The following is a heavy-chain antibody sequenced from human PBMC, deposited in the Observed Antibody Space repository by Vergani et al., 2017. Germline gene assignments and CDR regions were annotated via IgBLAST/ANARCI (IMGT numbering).Heavy chain of an antibody. J-gene: IGHJ5*02. V-gene: IGHV4-39*01. Sequence: QLQLQESGPGLVKPSATLSLTCSVSGASIRSSNYYWGWIRQPPGKGLEWIASIYYSGSTYYNPSLKSRVTISVDTSKNQFSLKLSSVTAADTAVYFCAGHSILEWLVKWGWIDPWGQGILVTVSS. D-gene: IGHD3-3*01. CDR1: GASIRSSNYY. CDR2: IYYSGST. CDR3: AGHSILEWLVKWGWIDP.